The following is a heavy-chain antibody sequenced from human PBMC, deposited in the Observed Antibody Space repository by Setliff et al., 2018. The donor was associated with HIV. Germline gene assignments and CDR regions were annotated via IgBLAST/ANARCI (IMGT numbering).Heavy chain of an antibody. J-gene: IGHJ3*02. CDR3: ARTGLSSIAALRDAFDT. V-gene: IGHV3-21*01. D-gene: IGHD6-6*01. Sequence: GGSLRLSCAASAFTFSSYSMNWVRQAPGKGLEWVSSISSGSTYIYYADSVRGRFTISRDNAKNSLFLQMNSLRAEDTAIYYCARTGLSSIAALRDAFDTWGQGTMVTVSS. CDR2: ISSGSTYI. CDR1: AFTFSSYS.